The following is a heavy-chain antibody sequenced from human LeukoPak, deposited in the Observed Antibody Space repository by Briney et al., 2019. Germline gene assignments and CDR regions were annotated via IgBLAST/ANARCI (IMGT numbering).Heavy chain of an antibody. CDR1: GGSISSYY. Sequence: TSETLSLTCTVSGGSISSYYWSWIRQPPGKGLEWIGYIYYSGSTNYNPSLKSRVIISVDTSKNQFSLKLSSVTAADTAVYYCARRSCSSTNCYIDYFEYWGQGTLVTVSS. CDR2: IYYSGST. V-gene: IGHV4-59*08. CDR3: ARRSCSSTNCYIDYFEY. J-gene: IGHJ4*02. D-gene: IGHD2-2*02.